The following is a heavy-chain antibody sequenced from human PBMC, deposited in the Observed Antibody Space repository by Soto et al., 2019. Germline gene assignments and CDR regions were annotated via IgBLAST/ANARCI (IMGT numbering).Heavy chain of an antibody. CDR2: IYYSGST. J-gene: IGHJ4*02. CDR1: GGSISSSSYY. Sequence: PSETLSLTCTVSGGSISSSSYYWGWIRQPPGKGLEWIGSIYYSGSTYYNPSLKSRVTISVDTSKNQFSLKLSSVTAADMAVYYCARHEDYGSTYYFDYWGQGTLVTVSS. CDR3: ARHEDYGSTYYFDY. D-gene: IGHD4-17*01. V-gene: IGHV4-39*01.